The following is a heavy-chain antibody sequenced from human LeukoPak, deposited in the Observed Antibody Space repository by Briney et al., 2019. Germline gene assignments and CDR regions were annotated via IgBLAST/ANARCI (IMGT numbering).Heavy chain of an antibody. CDR3: ANSLHWFDP. CDR1: GFTFSGSA. CDR2: ISYDGSNK. D-gene: IGHD5-18*01. Sequence: GGSLRLSCAASGFTFSGSAMHWVRQAPGKGLEWVAVISYDGSNKYYADSVKGRFTISRDNSKNTLYLQMNSLRAEDTAVYYCANSLHWFDPWGQGTLVTVSS. J-gene: IGHJ5*02. V-gene: IGHV3-30*04.